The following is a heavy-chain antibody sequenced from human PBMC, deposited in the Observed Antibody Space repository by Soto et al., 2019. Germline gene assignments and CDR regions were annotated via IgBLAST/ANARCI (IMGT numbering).Heavy chain of an antibody. D-gene: IGHD6-6*01. CDR1: GGCISSGGYS. J-gene: IGHJ4*02. Sequence: PSETVSLGCAVSGGCISSGGYSWTWTRQHAVTGXEWIGYIDYSGRTYYNPYLKSRVTISVDTSKHQFPLQLSSVTAADTAVSYCARTPNRLAARARYYFDYWGQGPLVTVSS. CDR2: IDYSGRT. CDR3: ARTPNRLAARARYYFDY. V-gene: IGHV4-31*11.